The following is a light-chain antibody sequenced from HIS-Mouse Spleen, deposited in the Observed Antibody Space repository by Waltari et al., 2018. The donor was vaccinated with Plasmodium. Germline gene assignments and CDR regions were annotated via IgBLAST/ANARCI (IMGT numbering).Light chain of an antibody. V-gene: IGLV3-10*01. CDR3: YSTDSSGNHRV. CDR1: TLPKQY. J-gene: IGLJ3*02. CDR2: EDS. Sequence: SSELTQPPSVSVSPGQPARITCSGATLPKQYSYSYQQKSGQAPVLVIYEDSKRPSGIPERFSGSSSGTMATLTISGAQVEDEADYYCYSTDSSGNHRVFGGGTKLTVL.